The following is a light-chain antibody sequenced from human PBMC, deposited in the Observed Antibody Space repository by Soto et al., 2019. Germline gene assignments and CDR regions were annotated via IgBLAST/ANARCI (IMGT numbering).Light chain of an antibody. V-gene: IGLV1-40*01. J-gene: IGLJ2*01. Sequence: QSVLTQPPSVSGAPGQRVTISCTGSSSNIGAGYDVHWYQQLPGTAPKLLIYDNSNRPSGVPDRFSGSKSGTSASLAITGLQAEEEADYYCRSCDNSLSGVLFGGGTKLTVL. CDR2: DNS. CDR1: SSNIGAGYD. CDR3: RSCDNSLSGVL.